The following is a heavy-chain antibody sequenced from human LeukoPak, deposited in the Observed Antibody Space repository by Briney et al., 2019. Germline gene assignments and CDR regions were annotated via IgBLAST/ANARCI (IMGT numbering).Heavy chain of an antibody. V-gene: IGHV3-23*01. Sequence: PGGSLRLSCAASGFTFSTYAMSWVRQAPGKGLEWVSSVFGNGITYYADSVKGRFTISRDDARNSLYLQMGSLRAEDTAVYYCATYTHWVAGDVWGQGTLVTVSS. D-gene: IGHD3-16*01. CDR1: GFTFSTYA. CDR2: VFGNGIT. J-gene: IGHJ4*02. CDR3: ATYTHWVAGDV.